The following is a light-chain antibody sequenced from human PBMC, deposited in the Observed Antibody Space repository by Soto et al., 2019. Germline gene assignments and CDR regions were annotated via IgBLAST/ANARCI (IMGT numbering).Light chain of an antibody. CDR1: QSVSSSY. CDR3: HQRQSWPRT. CDR2: GAS. Sequence: IVMTQSPGTLALSRGERATLSCRASQSVSSSYLAWYHHRPGQAPRLLIFGASSRATGIPDRFSGTGSGTDFTLTISDVQPEDFAVYYCHQRQSWPRTFGQGTKVDIK. J-gene: IGKJ1*01. V-gene: IGKV3-20*01.